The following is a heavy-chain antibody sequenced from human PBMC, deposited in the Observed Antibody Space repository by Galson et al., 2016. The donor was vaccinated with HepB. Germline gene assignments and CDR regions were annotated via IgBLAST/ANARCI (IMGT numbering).Heavy chain of an antibody. CDR2: ISAGGGST. CDR1: GFTFTNYA. Sequence: SLRLSCAASGFTFTNYAMTWVRQAPGKGLEWVSVISAGGGSTYYADSVKGRFIISRDNSKNTLFLEMNSLRAEDTAVYYCARDPVRDWNYDWTYDAFDLWGQGTMVTVSS. V-gene: IGHV3-23*01. J-gene: IGHJ3*01. CDR3: ARDPVRDWNYDWTYDAFDL. D-gene: IGHD1-7*01.